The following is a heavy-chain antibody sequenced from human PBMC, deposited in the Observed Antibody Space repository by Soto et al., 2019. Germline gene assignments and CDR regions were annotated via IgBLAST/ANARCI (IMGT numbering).Heavy chain of an antibody. CDR2: ISSSSSYI. V-gene: IGHV3-21*01. Sequence: GGSLRLSCAASGFTFSSYSMNWVRQAPGKGLEWVSSISSSSSYIYYADSVKGRFTISRDNAKNYLYLQMNSLRAEDTAVYYCARAPTAAGTWYYYYYYMDVWGKGTTVTVSS. D-gene: IGHD6-13*01. CDR1: GFTFSSYS. CDR3: ARAPTAAGTWYYYYYYMDV. J-gene: IGHJ6*03.